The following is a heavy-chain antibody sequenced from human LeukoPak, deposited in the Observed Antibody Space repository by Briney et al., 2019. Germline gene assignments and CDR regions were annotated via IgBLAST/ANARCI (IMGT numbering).Heavy chain of an antibody. CDR3: ARDRQQLWLREDYYYYGMGV. CDR1: GFTFSSYS. Sequence: GGSLRLSCAASGFTFSSYSMNWVRQAPGKGLEWVSSISSSSSYIYYADSVKGRFTISRDNAKNSLYLQMNSLRAEDTAVYYCARDRQQLWLREDYYYYGMGVWGQGTTVTVSS. CDR2: ISSSSSYI. D-gene: IGHD5-18*01. J-gene: IGHJ6*02. V-gene: IGHV3-21*01.